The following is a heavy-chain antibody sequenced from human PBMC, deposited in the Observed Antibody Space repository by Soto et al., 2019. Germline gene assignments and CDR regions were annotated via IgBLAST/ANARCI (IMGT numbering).Heavy chain of an antibody. J-gene: IGHJ4*02. CDR1: GGTFSSYA. D-gene: IGHD3-3*01. Sequence: SVEVSCKASGGTFSSYAISWVRQAPGQGLEWMGGIIPIFGTANYAQKFQGRVTITADESTSTAYMELSSLRSEDTAVYYCASAHGYYDFWCSYYPTDYWGQGTLVTVSS. CDR3: ASAHGYYDFWCSYYPTDY. V-gene: IGHV1-69*13. CDR2: IIPIFGTA.